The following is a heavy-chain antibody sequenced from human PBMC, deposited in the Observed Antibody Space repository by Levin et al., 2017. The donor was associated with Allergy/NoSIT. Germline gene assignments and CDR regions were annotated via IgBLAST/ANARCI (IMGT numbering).Heavy chain of an antibody. Sequence: PGGSLRLSCAASGFTFSSYAMHWVRQAPGKGLEWVAVISYDGSNKYYADSVKGRFTISRDNSKNTLYLQMNSLRAEDTAVYYCARDRGSGWTGFDYWGQGTLVTVSS. D-gene: IGHD6-19*01. CDR2: ISYDGSNK. J-gene: IGHJ4*02. V-gene: IGHV3-30*04. CDR3: ARDRGSGWTGFDY. CDR1: GFTFSSYA.